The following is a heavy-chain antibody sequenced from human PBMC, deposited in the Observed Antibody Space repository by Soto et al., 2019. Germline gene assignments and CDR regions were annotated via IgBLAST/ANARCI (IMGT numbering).Heavy chain of an antibody. J-gene: IGHJ6*02. D-gene: IGHD5-12*01. CDR3: AVRGCDEDWLRTGNGMDV. V-gene: IGHV1-46*01. CDR1: GYTFTSYY. CDR2: VNPSGGST. Sequence: ASVKVSCKASGYTFTSYYMHWVRQAPGQGLEWMGIVNPSGGSTSYAQKFQGRVTMTRDTSTSTVYMELSSLRSEDTAVYYCAVRGCDEDWLRTGNGMDVWGQGTTVTVSS.